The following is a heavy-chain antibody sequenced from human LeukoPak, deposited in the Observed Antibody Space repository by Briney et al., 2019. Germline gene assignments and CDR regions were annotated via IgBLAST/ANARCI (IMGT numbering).Heavy chain of an antibody. J-gene: IGHJ6*03. Sequence: GGSQRLSCAASGFTFSSYSMNWVHQAPGKGLEWVSSISSSSSYIYYADSVKGRFTISRDNAKNSLYLQMNSLRAEDTAVYYCARARRAGYMDVWGKGTTVTVSS. CDR2: ISSSSSYI. V-gene: IGHV3-21*01. CDR3: ARARRAGYMDV. CDR1: GFTFSSYS.